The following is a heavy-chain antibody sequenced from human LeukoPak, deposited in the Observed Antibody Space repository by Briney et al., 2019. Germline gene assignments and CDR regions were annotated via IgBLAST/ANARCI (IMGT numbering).Heavy chain of an antibody. CDR2: IKQDGSEK. Sequence: VQPGGSLRLSCAASGFTFSSYWMSWVRQAPGKGLEWVANIKQDGSEKYYVDSVKGRFTISRDNAKNSLYLQMNSLRAEDTAVYYCARGSYYDFWSGYYNYYYMDVWGKGTTVTVSS. CDR3: ARGSYYDFWSGYYNYYYMDV. D-gene: IGHD3-3*01. CDR1: GFTFSSYW. J-gene: IGHJ6*03. V-gene: IGHV3-7*01.